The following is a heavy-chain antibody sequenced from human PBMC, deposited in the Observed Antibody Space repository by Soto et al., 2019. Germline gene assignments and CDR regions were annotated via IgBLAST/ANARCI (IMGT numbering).Heavy chain of an antibody. CDR2: ISWNSGSI. J-gene: IGHJ4*02. CDR3: AKEARYYGSGSYSLDY. V-gene: IGHV3-9*01. CDR1: GFTFDDYA. D-gene: IGHD3-10*01. Sequence: EVQLVESGGGLVQPGRSLRLSCAASGFTFDDYAMHWVRQAPGKGLEWVSGISWNSGSIGYADSVKGRFTISRDNANNSLYLQMNSLRAEDTALYYCAKEARYYGSGSYSLDYWGQGTLVTVSS.